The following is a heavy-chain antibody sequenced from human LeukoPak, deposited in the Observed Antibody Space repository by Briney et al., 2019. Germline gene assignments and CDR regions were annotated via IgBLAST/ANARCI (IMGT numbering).Heavy chain of an antibody. D-gene: IGHD3-16*02. CDR1: GFTFSTFS. CDR2: IGGTTRDT. J-gene: IGHJ4*02. CDR3: ARDYRYAFDY. V-gene: IGHV3-48*01. Sequence: GGSLGLSCAASGFTFSTFSMNWVRQAPGKGLEWLSYIGGTTRDTYYADSVKGRFTISRDNAMNSVYLQMNSLRAEDTAVYYCARDYRYAFDYWGQGALVTVSS.